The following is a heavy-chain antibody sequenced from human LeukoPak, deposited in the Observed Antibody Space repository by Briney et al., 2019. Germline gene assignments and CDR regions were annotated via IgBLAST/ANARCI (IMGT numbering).Heavy chain of an antibody. V-gene: IGHV3-74*01. CDR1: GFTFSSYR. J-gene: IGHJ4*02. Sequence: GGSLRLSCAASGFTFSSYRMHWVRQARGKGLVWVSRINSDGSSTSYADSVKGRFTISRDNAKNTLYLQMNSLRAEDTAVYYCARDRWELFHFDYWGQGTLVTVSS. CDR3: ARDRWELFHFDY. D-gene: IGHD1-26*01. CDR2: INSDGSST.